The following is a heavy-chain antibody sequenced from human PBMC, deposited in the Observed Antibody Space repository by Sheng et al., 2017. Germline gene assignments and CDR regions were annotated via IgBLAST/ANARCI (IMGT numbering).Heavy chain of an antibody. CDR2: IYTSGS. CDR1: GGSISNYF. J-gene: IGHJ4*02. CDR3: AVGGNYGDYRF. V-gene: IGHV4-4*07. Sequence: QVQLQESGPGLVKPSETLSLTCTVSGGSISNYFWSWIRQPAGKGLEWIGRIYTSGSNYNPSLKSRVTMSVDTSKNQFSLKLSSVTAADTAVYFCAVGGNYGDYRFGGPGTLVTVSS. D-gene: IGHD4-17*01.